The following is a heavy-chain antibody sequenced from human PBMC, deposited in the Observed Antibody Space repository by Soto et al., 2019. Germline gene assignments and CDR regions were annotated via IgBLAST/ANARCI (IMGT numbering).Heavy chain of an antibody. CDR3: ARRYGYYFDY. V-gene: IGHV4-34*01. D-gene: IGHD3-9*01. CDR2: INHSGST. CDR1: GGSFSGYY. J-gene: IGHJ4*02. Sequence: PSETLSFTCAVYGGSFSGYYWTWIRQPPGTGLEWIGEINHSGSTNYNPSLKSRVTISVDTSKNQFSLKLTSVTAADTAVYYCARRYGYYFDYWGQGTLVTVSS.